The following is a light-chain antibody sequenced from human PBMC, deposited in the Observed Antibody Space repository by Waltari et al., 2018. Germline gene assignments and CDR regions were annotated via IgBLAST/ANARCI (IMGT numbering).Light chain of an antibody. V-gene: IGLV2-14*03. CDR3: SSYTDTTTH. J-gene: IGLJ2*01. Sequence: QSALIQPASVSGSPGQSVTIPCTAATGDLDDFKYVSWYQQHPGEAPKLIIFDVNNRASGISDRFSGSKSDNTASLAISGLRAEDEAHYYCSSYTDTTTHFDGGTKLTVL. CDR1: TGDLDDFKY. CDR2: DVN.